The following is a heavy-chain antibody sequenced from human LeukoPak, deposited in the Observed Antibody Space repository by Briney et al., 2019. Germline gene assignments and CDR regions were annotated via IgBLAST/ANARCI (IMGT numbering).Heavy chain of an antibody. V-gene: IGHV3-30*02. Sequence: PGGSLRLSCAASGFTFSSYGMHWVRQAPGKGLGWVAFIRYDGSNKYYADSVKGRFTISRDNSKNTLYLQMNSLRAEDTAVYYCAKGGGIVVVPAATPHFDYWGQGALVTVSS. CDR3: AKGGGIVVVPAATPHFDY. D-gene: IGHD2-2*01. CDR2: IRYDGSNK. J-gene: IGHJ4*02. CDR1: GFTFSSYG.